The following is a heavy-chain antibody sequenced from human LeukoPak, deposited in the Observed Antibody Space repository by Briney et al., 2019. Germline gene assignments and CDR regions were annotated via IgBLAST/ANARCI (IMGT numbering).Heavy chain of an antibody. Sequence: GGSLRLSCAASGFTFSSYAMSWVRQAPGKGLEWASAISGSGGGTYYADSVKGRFTISRDNSKNALYLQMNSLRAEDTAVYYCAKGSSSSGRLHTFDIWGQGTMVTVSS. J-gene: IGHJ3*02. CDR3: AKGSSSSGRLHTFDI. V-gene: IGHV3-23*01. CDR2: ISGSGGGT. CDR1: GFTFSSYA. D-gene: IGHD6-19*01.